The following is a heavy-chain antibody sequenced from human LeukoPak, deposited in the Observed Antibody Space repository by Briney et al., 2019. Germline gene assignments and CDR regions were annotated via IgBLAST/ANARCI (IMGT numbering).Heavy chain of an antibody. CDR3: ATELPIRHIVVVTAKYFQH. J-gene: IGHJ1*01. D-gene: IGHD2-21*02. CDR1: GYTLTELS. CDR2: FDPEDGET. Sequence: GASVKVSCKVSGYTLTELSMHWVRQAPGKGLEWMGGFDPEDGETIYAQKFQGRVTMTEDTSTDTAYMELSSLRSEDTAVYYCATELPIRHIVVVTAKYFQHWGQGTLVTVSS. V-gene: IGHV1-24*01.